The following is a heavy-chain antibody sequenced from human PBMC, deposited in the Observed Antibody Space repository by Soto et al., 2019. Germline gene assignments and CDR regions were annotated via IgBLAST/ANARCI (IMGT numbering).Heavy chain of an antibody. V-gene: IGHV4-59*08. J-gene: IGHJ6*02. CDR2: IYYSGST. D-gene: IGHD6-25*01. CDR1: GGSISSYY. CDR3: THGVDSSGYYYYYGMDV. Sequence: SETLSLTCTVSGGSISSYYWSWIRQPPGKGLEWIGCIYYSGSTNYNPSLESRVTISVDTSKNQFSLKLSSVTAADTAVYYCTHGVDSSGYYYYYGMDVWGQGTTVTVSS.